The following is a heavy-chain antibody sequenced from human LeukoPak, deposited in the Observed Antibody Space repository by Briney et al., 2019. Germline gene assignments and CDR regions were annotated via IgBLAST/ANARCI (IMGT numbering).Heavy chain of an antibody. Sequence: PSETLSLTCTVSDDSISDYYWGWIRQPPGKGLEWIGSIYYSGSTYYNTSLKSRVTISVDTSKNQFSLKLTSVNAADTAVYYCARQGGRYNWSPSDWGQGTLVTVSS. D-gene: IGHD1-20*01. J-gene: IGHJ4*02. CDR1: DDSISDYY. CDR2: IYYSGST. V-gene: IGHV4-39*01. CDR3: ARQGGRYNWSPSD.